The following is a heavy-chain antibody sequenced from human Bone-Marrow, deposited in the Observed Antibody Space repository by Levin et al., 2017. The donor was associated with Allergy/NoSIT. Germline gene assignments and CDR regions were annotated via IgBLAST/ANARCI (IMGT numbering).Heavy chain of an antibody. CDR2: IYHTGSA. J-gene: IGHJ4*02. CDR3: AGQRAAVGAFDY. CDR1: DYSISSGYN. V-gene: IGHV4-38-2*02. Sequence: PSETLSLTCTVSDYSISSGYNWGWIRQSPGKGLEWIGNIYHTGSAYYNPSLKSRATLSVDRSNNRFSLKMSSVTASDTAVYYCAGQRAAVGAFDYWGQGILVRVSS. D-gene: IGHD6-13*01.